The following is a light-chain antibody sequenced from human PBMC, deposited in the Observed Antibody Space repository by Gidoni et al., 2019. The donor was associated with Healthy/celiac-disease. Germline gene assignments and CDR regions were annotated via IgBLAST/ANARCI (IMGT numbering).Light chain of an antibody. J-gene: IGKJ1*01. CDR2: AAS. Sequence: DIQMTQSPSSLSASVGDRVTITCRTSQSISSYLNWYQQKPGKAPKLLIYAASSLQSGVPSRFSGSGSGTDFTLTISSLQPEDFATYYCQQSYSTHLTFGQXTKVEIK. CDR3: QQSYSTHLT. CDR1: QSISSY. V-gene: IGKV1-39*01.